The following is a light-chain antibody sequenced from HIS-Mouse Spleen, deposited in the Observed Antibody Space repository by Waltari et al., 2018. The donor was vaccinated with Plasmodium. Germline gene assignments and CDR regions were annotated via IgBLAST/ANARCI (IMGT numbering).Light chain of an antibody. CDR3: QQYNSYWT. V-gene: IGKV1-5*03. CDR2: KAS. CDR1: QSINSW. Sequence: DIQITQSPSTLSASVGDRVTITCRASQSINSWLAWYQQKPGKAPKLLIYKASSLESGVPSRFSGSGSGTEFTLTISSLQSDDFATYYCQQYNSYWTFGQGTKVEIK. J-gene: IGKJ1*01.